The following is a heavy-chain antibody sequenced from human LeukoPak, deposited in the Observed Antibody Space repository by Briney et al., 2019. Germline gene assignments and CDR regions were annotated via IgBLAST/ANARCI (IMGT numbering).Heavy chain of an antibody. CDR3: ARDPGRVGDY. CDR2: LYSSGKT. D-gene: IGHD2-2*01. CDR1: GFIVSSNY. J-gene: IGHJ4*02. Sequence: GGSLRLSCTVSGFIVSSNYMTWVRQAPGTGLECVSVLYSSGKTYYADPVQGRFTISRDDSKNTLYLQMNNLRVEDTAVYYCARDPGRVGDYWGQGTLVTVSS. V-gene: IGHV3-53*01.